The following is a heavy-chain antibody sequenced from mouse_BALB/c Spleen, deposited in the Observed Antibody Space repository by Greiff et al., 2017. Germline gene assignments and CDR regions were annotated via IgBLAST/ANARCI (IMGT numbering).Heavy chain of an antibody. J-gene: IGHJ2*01. V-gene: IGHV5-6-5*01. D-gene: IGHD2-14*01. CDR3: ARVGKRYDERDD. CDR2: ISSGGST. Sequence: EVNVVESGAGLVKPGGSLKLSCAASGFTFSSYAMSWVRQTPEKRLEWVASISSGGSTYYPDSVKGRFTISRDNARSTLYLQMSSLRSEDTAMYYCARVGKRYDERDDWGQGTTLTVSS. CDR1: GFTFSSYA.